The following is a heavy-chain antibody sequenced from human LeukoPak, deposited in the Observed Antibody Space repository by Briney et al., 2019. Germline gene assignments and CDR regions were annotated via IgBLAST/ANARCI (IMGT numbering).Heavy chain of an antibody. J-gene: IGHJ4*02. CDR3: ARSRYYDFWSYGY. D-gene: IGHD3-3*01. Sequence: KPSETLSLTCTVSGGSISTYYWSWIRQPPGKGLEWIGYIYYSGSTNYNPSLKSRVTISVDTSKNQFSLKLSSVTAADTAVYYCARSRYYDFWSYGYWGQGTLVTVSS. CDR1: GGSISTYY. CDR2: IYYSGST. V-gene: IGHV4-59*01.